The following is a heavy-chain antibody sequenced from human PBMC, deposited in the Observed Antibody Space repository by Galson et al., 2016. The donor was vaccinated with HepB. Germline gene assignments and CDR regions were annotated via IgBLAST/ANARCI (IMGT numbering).Heavy chain of an antibody. CDR1: GGSISSGDYY. CDR3: ARGDDILTGTYYFDY. V-gene: IGHV4-30-4*01. CDR2: IYYSGSA. J-gene: IGHJ4*02. Sequence: TLSLTCTVSGGSISSGDYYWSWIRQPPGKGLEWIGYIYYSGSAYYNPSLKSRVTISVDTSKNQSSLKLSSVTAADTAVYYCARGDDILTGTYYFDYWGQGTLVTVSS. D-gene: IGHD3-9*01.